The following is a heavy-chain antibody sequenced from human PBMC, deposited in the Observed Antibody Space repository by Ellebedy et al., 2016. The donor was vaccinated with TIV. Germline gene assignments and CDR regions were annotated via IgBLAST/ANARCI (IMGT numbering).Heavy chain of an antibody. CDR3: ARVYSSSSDY. J-gene: IGHJ4*02. CDR1: GFTFSSYG. CDR2: IWYDGSNK. V-gene: IGHV3-33*01. Sequence: GESLKISXAASGFTFSSYGMHWVRQAPGKGLEWVAVIWYDGSNKYYADSVKGRFTISRDNAKNSLYLQMNSLRAEDTAVYYCARVYSSSSDYWGQGTLVTVSS. D-gene: IGHD6-6*01.